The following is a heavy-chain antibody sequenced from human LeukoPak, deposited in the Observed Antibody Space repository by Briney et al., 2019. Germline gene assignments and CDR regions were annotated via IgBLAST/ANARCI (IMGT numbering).Heavy chain of an antibody. D-gene: IGHD6-19*01. J-gene: IGHJ3*02. Sequence: SETLSLTCTVSGGSISSSSYYWGWIRQPPGKGLEWIGSIYYSGSTYYNPSLKSRVTISVDTSKNQFSLKLSSVTAADTAVYYCARLGGAVAGTWYAFDIWGQGTMVTVSS. CDR2: IYYSGST. CDR3: ARLGGAVAGTWYAFDI. V-gene: IGHV4-39*01. CDR1: GGSISSSSYY.